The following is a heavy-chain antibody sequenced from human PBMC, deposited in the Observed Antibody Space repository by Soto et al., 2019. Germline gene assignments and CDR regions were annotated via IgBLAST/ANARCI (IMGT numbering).Heavy chain of an antibody. CDR2: ISWNSGSL. Sequence: EVQLVESGGGLVQPGRSLRLSCAASGFKFDDYAMHWVRQAPGKGLEWVAGISWNSGSLGYADSVKGRFTISRDNAKNSLYLQMISLRDDDTASYSCAKGLGHYYYYYMDVWGKGTTVTVSS. J-gene: IGHJ6*03. V-gene: IGHV3-9*01. CDR3: AKGLGHYYYYYMDV. CDR1: GFKFDDYA. D-gene: IGHD7-27*01.